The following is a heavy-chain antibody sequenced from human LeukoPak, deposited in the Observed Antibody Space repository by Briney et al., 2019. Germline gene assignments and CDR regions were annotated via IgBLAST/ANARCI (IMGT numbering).Heavy chain of an antibody. CDR3: ARGRITMVRGAPLWFEP. CDR2: INHSGST. CDR1: GGSFSGYY. J-gene: IGHJ5*02. V-gene: IGHV4-34*01. D-gene: IGHD3-10*01. Sequence: PSEPLSLTCAVYGGSFSGYYWSWIPQPPGKGLEWIGEINHSGSTNYNPSLKSRVTISVDTSKNQFSLKLSSVTAADTAVYYCARGRITMVRGAPLWFEPWGQGTLVTVSS.